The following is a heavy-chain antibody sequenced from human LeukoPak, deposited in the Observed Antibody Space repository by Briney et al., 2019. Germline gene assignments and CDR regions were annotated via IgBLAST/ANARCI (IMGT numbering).Heavy chain of an antibody. J-gene: IGHJ5*02. CDR3: ARDGSYDILTGYSYNWFDP. D-gene: IGHD3-9*01. CDR2: ISGSSSYM. V-gene: IGHV3-21*04. Sequence: GGSLRLSCAASGFTFSTYIMNWVRQAPGKGLEWVSSISGSSSYMYYADSVKGRFTISRDNAKNSLYLQMNSLRAEDTAVYYCARDGSYDILTGYSYNWFDPWGQGTLVTVSS. CDR1: GFTFSTYI.